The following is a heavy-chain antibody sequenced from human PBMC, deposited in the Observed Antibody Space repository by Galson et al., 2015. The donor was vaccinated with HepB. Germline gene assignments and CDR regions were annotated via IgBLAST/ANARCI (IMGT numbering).Heavy chain of an antibody. CDR1: GGSFSGYY. D-gene: IGHD1-7*01. Sequence: ETLSLTCAVYGGSFSGYYWSWIRQPPGKGLEWIGEINHSGATYYNPSLKSRVTISIDTSKNQFSLKLNSVTAADTAVYYCARDKAGLELPSSDYWGQGALVTVSS. J-gene: IGHJ4*02. V-gene: IGHV4-34*01. CDR3: ARDKAGLELPSSDY. CDR2: INHSGAT.